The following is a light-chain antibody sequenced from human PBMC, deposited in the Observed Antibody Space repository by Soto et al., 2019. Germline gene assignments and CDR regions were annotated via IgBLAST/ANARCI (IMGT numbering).Light chain of an antibody. Sequence: DIVMTQSPLSLPVTPGEPASISCMSSQSLLHSNGYNYLDWYLQKPGQSPQLLIYLGSNRASGVPDRFSGSGSGTDFTLKISRVEAEDVGVYYCMQALQTSYTFGQGTKLEIK. V-gene: IGKV2-28*01. CDR1: QSLLHSNGYNY. CDR2: LGS. CDR3: MQALQTSYT. J-gene: IGKJ2*01.